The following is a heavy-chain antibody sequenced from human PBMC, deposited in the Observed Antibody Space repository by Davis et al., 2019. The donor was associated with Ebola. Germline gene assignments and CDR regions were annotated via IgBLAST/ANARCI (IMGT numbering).Heavy chain of an antibody. CDR2: IKQDGSEK. V-gene: IGHV3-7*01. CDR1: GFTFDDYA. Sequence: GGSLRLSCAASGFTFDDYAMHWVRQAPGKGLEWVANIKQDGSEKYYVDSVKGRFTISRDNAKNSLYLQMNSLRAEDTAVYYCARVGSGYDLGVWGQGTTVTVSS. CDR3: ARVGSGYDLGV. J-gene: IGHJ6*02. D-gene: IGHD5-12*01.